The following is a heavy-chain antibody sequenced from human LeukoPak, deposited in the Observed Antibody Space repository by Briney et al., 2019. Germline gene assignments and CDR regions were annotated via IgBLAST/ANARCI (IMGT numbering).Heavy chain of an antibody. V-gene: IGHV4-59*01. CDR2: IYYSWTT. Sequence: SETLSLTCTVSGCSISYYYWSWIRQSPGKGLDWIGYIYYSWTTNYKPSLKSRVNMSVATSKNQFSLQLRSVTAADTDVYYCAREDPQTTVPEGMDVWGQGTTVTVSS. CDR3: AREDPQTTVPEGMDV. J-gene: IGHJ6*02. CDR1: GCSISYYY. D-gene: IGHD4-17*01.